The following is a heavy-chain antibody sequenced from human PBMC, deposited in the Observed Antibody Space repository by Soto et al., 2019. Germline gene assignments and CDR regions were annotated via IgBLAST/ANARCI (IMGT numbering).Heavy chain of an antibody. V-gene: IGHV1-8*01. Sequence: ASVKVSCKASGYTFSSYDINWVRQATGQGLEWMGWMNPNSGNTKYAQKFQGRVTITRDTSASTAYMELSSLRSEDTAVYYCAGVMYYDYVWGSLPPDYWGQGTLVTVSS. J-gene: IGHJ4*02. D-gene: IGHD3-16*01. CDR1: GYTFSSYD. CDR2: MNPNSGNT. CDR3: AGVMYYDYVWGSLPPDY.